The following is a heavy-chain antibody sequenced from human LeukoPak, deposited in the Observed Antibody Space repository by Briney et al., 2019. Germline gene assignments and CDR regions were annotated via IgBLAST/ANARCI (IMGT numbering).Heavy chain of an antibody. V-gene: IGHV3-33*01. CDR2: IAYDGSRA. D-gene: IGHD1-14*01. Sequence: GGSLRLSCAGSGFTFGGYGMHWFRQTPGKGLEWVAVIAYDGSRAFYADSVKGRFTISRDNSKNTMSAQMDDLRAEDTAVYYCTRYNNDHFDYWGQGTLVTVSS. CDR1: GFTFGGYG. J-gene: IGHJ4*02. CDR3: TRYNNDHFDY.